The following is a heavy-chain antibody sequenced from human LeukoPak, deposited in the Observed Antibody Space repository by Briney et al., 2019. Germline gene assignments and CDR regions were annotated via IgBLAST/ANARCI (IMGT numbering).Heavy chain of an antibody. J-gene: IGHJ4*02. V-gene: IGHV1-69*13. CDR2: IIPIFGTA. CDR3: ASTGYPYYYDSSGYSFDY. D-gene: IGHD3-22*01. CDR1: GGTFSSYA. Sequence: SVKVSCKASGGTFSSYAISWVRQAPGQGLEWMGGIIPIFGTANYAQKFQGRVTITADESTSTAYMELSSLRSEDTAVYYCASTGYPYYYDSSGYSFDYWGQGALVTVSS.